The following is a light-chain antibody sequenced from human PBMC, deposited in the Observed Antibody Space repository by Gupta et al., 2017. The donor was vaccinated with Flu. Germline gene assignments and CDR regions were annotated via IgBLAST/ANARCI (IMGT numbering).Light chain of an antibody. CDR1: ESIGSN. J-gene: IGKJ1*01. CDR3: QQDNNWPPYT. Sequence: ETTMTQSPATLSGSPGERATLSCRASESIGSNLAWYQQKPGQAPRLLISGASTRATGVPARFSGSGSGTEFTLTISSLQSEDFAIYYCQQDNNWPPYTFGQGTKVEI. CDR2: GAS. V-gene: IGKV3-15*01.